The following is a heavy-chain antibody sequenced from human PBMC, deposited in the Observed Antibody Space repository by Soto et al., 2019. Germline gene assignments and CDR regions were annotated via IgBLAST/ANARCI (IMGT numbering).Heavy chain of an antibody. CDR3: LRGDNWRDEASDD. CDR2: IWSDGNKR. V-gene: IGHV3-33*01. J-gene: IGHJ4*02. CDR1: GFMFTNHG. D-gene: IGHD1-1*01. Sequence: GGSLRLSCAASGFMFTNHGMHWVRQAPGKGLEWVAVIWSDGNKRYYADSVKGRFTVSRDTSNNTLYLQMNNLRAEDTAISYWLRGDNWRDEASDDWGQGTLVTVSS.